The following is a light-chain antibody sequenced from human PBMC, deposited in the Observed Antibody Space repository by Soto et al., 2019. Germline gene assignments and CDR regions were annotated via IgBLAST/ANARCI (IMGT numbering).Light chain of an antibody. V-gene: IGKV3D-15*01. Sequence: EIVMTHSPITLPVTPGEPASISCRSSQSVRTNYLAWYQQKPGQAPRLLIYDASTRATDIPARFSGSGSGTGFTLTISGLQSEDFAIYYCQQYNNWPPITFGQGTRLEI. CDR2: DAS. J-gene: IGKJ5*01. CDR1: QSVRTN. CDR3: QQYNNWPPIT.